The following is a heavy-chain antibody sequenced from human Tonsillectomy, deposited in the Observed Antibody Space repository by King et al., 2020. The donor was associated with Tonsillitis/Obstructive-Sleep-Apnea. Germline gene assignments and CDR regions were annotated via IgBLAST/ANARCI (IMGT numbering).Heavy chain of an antibody. Sequence: VQLVESGGGLVQPGGSLRLSCAASGFTFSSYWMSWVRQAPGKGLEWVANIKQDGSEKYYVDSVKGRFTISRDNAKNSLYLQMNSLRAEDTAVYYCARDSGYYDFWSGYYNYYYYGMDVWGQGTTVTVSS. V-gene: IGHV3-7*03. D-gene: IGHD3-3*01. J-gene: IGHJ6*02. CDR3: ARDSGYYDFWSGYYNYYYYGMDV. CDR2: IKQDGSEK. CDR1: GFTFSSYW.